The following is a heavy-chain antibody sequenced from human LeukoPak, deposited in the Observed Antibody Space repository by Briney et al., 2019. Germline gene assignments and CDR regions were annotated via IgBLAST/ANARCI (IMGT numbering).Heavy chain of an antibody. CDR1: GGSISSSSYY. V-gene: IGHV4-39*01. CDR2: MYYSGST. J-gene: IGHJ4*02. Sequence: PSETLSLTCTVSGGSISSSSYYWGWSRQPQGEGLEWIGSMYYSGSTDYNPSLKSRVTISVDTSKNQFSLKLSSVTAADTAVYYCARRRSGYYFDYWGQGTLVTVSS. CDR3: ARRRSGYYFDY. D-gene: IGHD3-22*01.